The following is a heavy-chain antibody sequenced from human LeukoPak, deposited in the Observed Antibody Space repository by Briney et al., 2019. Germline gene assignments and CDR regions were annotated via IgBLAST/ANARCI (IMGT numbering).Heavy chain of an antibody. J-gene: IGHJ5*02. V-gene: IGHV3-23*01. Sequence: GGSLRLSCAASGFAFRDYAMNWVRQAPGKGLELVSSINENDGGTSYADSVKGQFTIPRDNSRDTLYLQMNSLRDEDTAVYYCVKQYVDIWGQGTLVIVSS. CDR2: INENDGGT. CDR1: GFAFRDYA. CDR3: VKQYVDI.